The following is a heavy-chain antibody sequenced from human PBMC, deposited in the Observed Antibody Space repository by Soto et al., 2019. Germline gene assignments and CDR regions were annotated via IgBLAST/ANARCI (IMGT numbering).Heavy chain of an antibody. V-gene: IGHV1-69*01. CDR3: ASFRRDGYNRGAVWAFDN. J-gene: IGHJ3*02. D-gene: IGHD5-12*01. CDR1: GGTFSSYA. Sequence: QVQLVQSGAEVKKPGSSVKVSCKASGGTFSSYAISWVRQAPGQGLEWMGGIIPIFGTANYAQKFQGRVTITADESTSTAYMELSSLRSEDTAVYYCASFRRDGYNRGAVWAFDNWGQGTMVTVSS. CDR2: IIPIFGTA.